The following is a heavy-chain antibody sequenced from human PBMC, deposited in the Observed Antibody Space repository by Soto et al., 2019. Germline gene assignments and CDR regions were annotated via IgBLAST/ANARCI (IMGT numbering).Heavy chain of an antibody. CDR2: ISVRGDVI. V-gene: IGHV3-11*01. Sequence: QVQLVESGGGLVKPGGSLRLSCAASGFTFTDYYMSWIRQIPGKGLEWISYISVRGDVIHYIDSVKGRFTISRDNAKNSVFLQMDSLRVEGSAIYYCARERAPDIRFDSWGQGTLVTVSS. CDR1: GFTFTDYY. D-gene: IGHD5-12*01. CDR3: ARERAPDIRFDS. J-gene: IGHJ5*01.